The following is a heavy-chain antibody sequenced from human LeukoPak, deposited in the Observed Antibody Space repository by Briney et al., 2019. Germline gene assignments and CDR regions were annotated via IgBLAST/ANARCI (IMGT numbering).Heavy chain of an antibody. CDR2: IYSGGST. Sequence: GRSLRLSRAASGFTVSSNYMSWVRQAPGKGLEWVSVIYSGGSTYYADSVKGRFTISRDNSKNTLYLQMNSLRAEDTAVYYCARGPDPDAFDIWGQGTMVTVSS. CDR1: GFTVSSNY. V-gene: IGHV3-66*01. CDR3: ARGPDPDAFDI. J-gene: IGHJ3*02.